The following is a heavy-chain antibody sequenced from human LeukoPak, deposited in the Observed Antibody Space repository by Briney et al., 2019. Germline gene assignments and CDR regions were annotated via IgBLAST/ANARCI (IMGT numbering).Heavy chain of an antibody. J-gene: IGHJ4*02. V-gene: IGHV3-23*01. Sequence: GGSLRLSCVASGFPFSTTDMTWVRQAAGKGPEWLSTINGAGDRAYYADSVKGRFTISRDNSKNTLYLQMNSLRPEDTAPYYCVKNGGIWSFWGQGTLVTVSS. CDR2: INGAGDRA. CDR1: GFPFSTTD. CDR3: VKNGGIWSF. D-gene: IGHD2-8*01.